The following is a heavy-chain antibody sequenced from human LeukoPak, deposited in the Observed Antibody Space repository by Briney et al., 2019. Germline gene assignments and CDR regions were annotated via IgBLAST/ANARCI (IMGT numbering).Heavy chain of an antibody. Sequence: GGSLRLSCAASGFTFSSYWMSWVRQAPGKGLEWVANIKQDGSEKYYVDSVKGRFTISRDNAKNSLYLQMNSLRAEDTAVYYCAREGYYDSSGYCGFDIWGQGTMVTVSS. CDR3: AREGYYDSSGYCGFDI. D-gene: IGHD3-22*01. J-gene: IGHJ3*02. CDR2: IKQDGSEK. CDR1: GFTFSSYW. V-gene: IGHV3-7*01.